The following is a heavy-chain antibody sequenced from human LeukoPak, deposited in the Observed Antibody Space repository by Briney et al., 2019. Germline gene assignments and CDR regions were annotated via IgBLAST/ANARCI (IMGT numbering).Heavy chain of an antibody. Sequence: PSETLSLTCNVSGGSISSSSYYWGWIRQPPGKGLEYIGSIYYSGITYYNPSLKSRVTISLDTPKNQFSLKLSSVTAADTAVYYCARDHYYDSSTSWGQGTLVTVSS. J-gene: IGHJ4*02. CDR3: ARDHYYDSSTS. CDR2: IYYSGIT. V-gene: IGHV4-39*07. CDR1: GGSISSSSYY. D-gene: IGHD3-22*01.